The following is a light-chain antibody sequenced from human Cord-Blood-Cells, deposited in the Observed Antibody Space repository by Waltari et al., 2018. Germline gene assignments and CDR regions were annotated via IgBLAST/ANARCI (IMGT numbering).Light chain of an antibody. CDR1: SSDVGGYNY. V-gene: IGLV2-14*01. CDR3: SSYTSSSTVV. Sequence: QSALTQPASVSGSPGQSITISCTGTSSDVGGYNYVSWYQQHPGKAPKLMSYEVSNRPAGVSNRFSGSKSGNTASLTISGLQAEDEADYYCSSYTSSSTVVFGGGTKLTVL. J-gene: IGLJ2*01. CDR2: EVS.